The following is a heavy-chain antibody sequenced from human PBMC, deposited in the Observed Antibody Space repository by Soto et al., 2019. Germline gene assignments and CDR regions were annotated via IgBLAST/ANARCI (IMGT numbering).Heavy chain of an antibody. V-gene: IGHV3-48*01. CDR1: GLTFSSYS. J-gene: IGHJ4*02. CDR2: ISSSSGTI. Sequence: GGSLRLSCAASGLTFSSYSMNWVRQAPGKGLEWVSYISSSSGTIHYADSVKGRFTISRDNAKSSLFLHMNSLRAEDTAVYYCARDGLRSLPDYWGQGTLVTVSS. CDR3: ARDGLRSLPDY. D-gene: IGHD3-10*02.